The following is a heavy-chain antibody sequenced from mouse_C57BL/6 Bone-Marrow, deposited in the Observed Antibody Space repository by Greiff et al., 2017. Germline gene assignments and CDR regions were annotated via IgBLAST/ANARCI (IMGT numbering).Heavy chain of an antibody. Sequence: VQLQQSGAELARPGASVKLSCKASGYTFTSYGISWVKQRTGQGLEWIGEIYPRSGNTYYNEKFKGKATLTADKSSSTAYMELRSLTSEDSAVYFCARARYGSSYWYFDVWGTGTTVTVSS. CDR3: ARARYGSSYWYFDV. CDR2: IYPRSGNT. J-gene: IGHJ1*03. V-gene: IGHV1-81*01. CDR1: GYTFTSYG. D-gene: IGHD1-1*01.